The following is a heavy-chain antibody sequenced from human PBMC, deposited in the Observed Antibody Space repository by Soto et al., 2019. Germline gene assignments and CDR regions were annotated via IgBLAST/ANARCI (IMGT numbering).Heavy chain of an antibody. V-gene: IGHV3-7*04. Sequence: EVQLVESGGGLVQPGGSLRLSCVASGFTFSDYWMNWVRQVPGKGLEWVANIKQDGSEIHYVDSVKGRFTISRDNAKNLLHLQMNSLRVEDTAVYYCVRSSGWTGDYWGQGILVTGSS. D-gene: IGHD3-10*01. CDR2: IKQDGSEI. J-gene: IGHJ4*02. CDR3: VRSSGWTGDY. CDR1: GFTFSDYW.